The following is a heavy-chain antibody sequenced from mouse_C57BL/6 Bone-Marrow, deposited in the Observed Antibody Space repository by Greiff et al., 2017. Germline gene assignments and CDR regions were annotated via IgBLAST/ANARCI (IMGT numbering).Heavy chain of an antibody. CDR2: INPNNGGT. J-gene: IGHJ4*01. CDR3: ARRWLRRNYYAMDY. Sequence: EVQGVESGPELVKPGASVKIPCKASGYTFTDYNMDWVKQSHGKSLEWIGDINPNNGGTIYNQKFKGKATLTVDKSSSTAYMELRSLTSEDTAVYYCARRWLRRNYYAMDYWGQGTSVTVSS. V-gene: IGHV1-18*01. D-gene: IGHD2-2*01. CDR1: GYTFTDYN.